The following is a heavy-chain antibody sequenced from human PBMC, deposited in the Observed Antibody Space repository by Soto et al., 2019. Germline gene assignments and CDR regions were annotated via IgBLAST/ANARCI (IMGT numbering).Heavy chain of an antibody. D-gene: IGHD2-2*01. Sequence: GGSLRLSCAASGFTFSSYAMHWVRQAPGKGLEGVAVISDDGSNKYYADSVKGRFTISRDNSKNTLYLQMNSLRDEDTAVYYCARDQIVVVPAAYMDVWGQGTTVTVSS. V-gene: IGHV3-30-3*01. CDR1: GFTFSSYA. J-gene: IGHJ6*02. CDR3: ARDQIVVVPAAYMDV. CDR2: ISDDGSNK.